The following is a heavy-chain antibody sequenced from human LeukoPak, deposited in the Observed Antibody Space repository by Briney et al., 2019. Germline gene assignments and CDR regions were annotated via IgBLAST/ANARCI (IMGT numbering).Heavy chain of an antibody. CDR1: GYTFTSYG. CDR2: ISAYNGNT. V-gene: IGHV1-18*01. J-gene: IGHJ4*02. D-gene: IGHD3-22*01. CDR3: AIGGSSDYYYDSSGYRYY. Sequence: ASVKVSCKASGYTFTSYGISCVRQAPGQGLEWRGWISAYNGNTNYAQKLQGRVTMTTDTSTSTAYMELRSLGSDDTAVYYCAIGGSSDYYYDSSGYRYYWGQGTLVTVSS.